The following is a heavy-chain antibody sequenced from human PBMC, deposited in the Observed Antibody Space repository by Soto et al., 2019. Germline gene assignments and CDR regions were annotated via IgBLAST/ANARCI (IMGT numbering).Heavy chain of an antibody. CDR1: GGSISSGGYY. D-gene: IGHD1-7*01. V-gene: IGHV4-31*03. CDR3: ASNNWNWHDGDAFDI. CDR2: IYYSGST. J-gene: IGHJ3*02. Sequence: SETLSLTCTVSGGSISSGGYYWSWIRQHPGKGLEWIGYIYYSGSTYYNPSLKSRVTISVDTSKNQFSLKLSSVTAADTAVYYCASNNWNWHDGDAFDIWGQGTMVTVSS.